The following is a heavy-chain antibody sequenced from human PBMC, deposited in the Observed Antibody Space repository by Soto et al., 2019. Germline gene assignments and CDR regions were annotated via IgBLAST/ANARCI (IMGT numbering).Heavy chain of an antibody. J-gene: IGHJ6*02. V-gene: IGHV1-2*04. Sequence: ASVKVSCKASGYTFTGYYMHWVRQAPGQGLEWMGWINPNSGGTNYAQKFQGWVTMTRDTSISTAYMELSRLRSDDTAVYYCARAPMSLLPYYYYGMDVWGQGTTVTVSS. CDR1: GYTFTGYY. CDR3: ARAPMSLLPYYYYGMDV. CDR2: INPNSGGT.